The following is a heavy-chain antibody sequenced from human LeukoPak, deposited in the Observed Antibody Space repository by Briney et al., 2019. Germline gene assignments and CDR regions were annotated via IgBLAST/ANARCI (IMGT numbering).Heavy chain of an antibody. J-gene: IGHJ5*02. CDR2: INPNSGGT. CDR3: ARADRLHGGPYLIGP. CDR1: GYTFTGYY. Sequence: ASVKVSCKASGYTFTGYYMHWVRQAPGQGLEWMGWINPNSGGTSSAQKFQGRVTMTRDASITTVYMEVSWLTSDDTAIYYCARADRLHGGPYLIGPWGQGTLVTVSS. V-gene: IGHV1-2*02. D-gene: IGHD2-21*01.